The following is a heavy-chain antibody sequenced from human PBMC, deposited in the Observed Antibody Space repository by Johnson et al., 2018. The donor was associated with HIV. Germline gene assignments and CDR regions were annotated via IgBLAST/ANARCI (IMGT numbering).Heavy chain of an antibody. J-gene: IGHJ3*02. V-gene: IGHV3-30*02. D-gene: IGHD2-21*01. CDR1: GFTFSSYG. CDR3: AKDRVVIAAHDAFDI. Sequence: QVQLVESGGGLIQPGGSLRLSCAASGFTFSSYGMHWVRQAPGKGLEWVAIIWADGSDKYYADSVKGRVTISRDNPKNTVYLHMNNLRAEDTAVYYCAKDRVVIAAHDAFDIWGQGTMVTVSS. CDR2: IWADGSDK.